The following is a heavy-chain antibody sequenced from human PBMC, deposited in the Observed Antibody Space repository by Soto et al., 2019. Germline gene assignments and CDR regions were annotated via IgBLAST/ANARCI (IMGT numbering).Heavy chain of an antibody. CDR1: GCSIRSGYYY. D-gene: IGHD5-12*01. CDR3: ARDSGYDIHFDY. Sequence: SETLSVTCTVSGCSIRSGYYYWSWIRQPPGKGLEWIGYIYYSGSTYYNPSLKSRVTISVDTSKNQFSLKLSSVTAADTAVYYCARDSGYDIHFDYWGQGTLVTVSS. J-gene: IGHJ4*02. CDR2: IYYSGST. V-gene: IGHV4-30-4*01.